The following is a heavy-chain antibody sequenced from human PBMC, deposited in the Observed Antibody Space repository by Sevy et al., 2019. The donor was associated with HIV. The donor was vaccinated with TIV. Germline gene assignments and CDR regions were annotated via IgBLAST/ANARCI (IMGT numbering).Heavy chain of an antibody. CDR1: GFTFRTYN. D-gene: IGHD3-3*01. Sequence: GGSLRLSCAASGFTFRTYNMNWVRLAPGKGLEWVSFISSSRGYIYYADSVKGRFTFSRDNAKNSLFLQMNSLRAEDTVVYYCTGDKTFLEGRYGMDVWGQGTTVTVSS. J-gene: IGHJ6*02. CDR3: TGDKTFLEGRYGMDV. V-gene: IGHV3-21*01. CDR2: ISSSRGYI.